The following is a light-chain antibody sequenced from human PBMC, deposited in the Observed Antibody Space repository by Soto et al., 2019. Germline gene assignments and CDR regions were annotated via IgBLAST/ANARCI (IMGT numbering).Light chain of an antibody. Sequence: EIVMTQSPATLSVSPGERATLSCRASQSVNSNLAWYQQKPGQPPRLLMYAASTRAAGIPARFSGSGSGSEFTLTISGLQSEDFAVYYCQQYNDRPPITFGQGTRLEIK. J-gene: IGKJ5*01. CDR2: AAS. V-gene: IGKV3-15*01. CDR3: QQYNDRPPIT. CDR1: QSVNSN.